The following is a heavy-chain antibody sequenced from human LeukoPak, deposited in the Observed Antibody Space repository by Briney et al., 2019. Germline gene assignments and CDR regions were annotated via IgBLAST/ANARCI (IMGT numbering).Heavy chain of an antibody. Sequence: PGGSLRLSCAVSGFSISRYWMSWVRQAPGKGLEWVGNIKEDGRDKYYVDSVKGRFTISRDNAKNSMYLQMNSLRAEDTAVYYCARDFAYWGQGTLVTVSS. V-gene: IGHV3-7*05. D-gene: IGHD3-3*01. CDR2: IKEDGRDK. CDR3: ARDFAY. J-gene: IGHJ4*02. CDR1: GFSISRYW.